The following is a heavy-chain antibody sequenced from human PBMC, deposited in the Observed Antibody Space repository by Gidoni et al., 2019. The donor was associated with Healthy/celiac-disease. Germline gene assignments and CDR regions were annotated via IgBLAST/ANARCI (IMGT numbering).Heavy chain of an antibody. CDR3: ARLRHADFWSGYYFSYYYGMDV. V-gene: IGHV4-39*01. J-gene: IGHJ6*02. CDR2: IYYSGST. D-gene: IGHD3-3*01. CDR1: GRSISSSRYY. Sequence: QLQLQESGPGLVTPAETLSLTCTVSGRSISSSRYYWGWVRQPPGKGLEWIGSIYYSGSTYSNPSLKRRVPISVDTSKNQFSLKLRSVTAADTAVYYCARLRHADFWSGYYFSYYYGMDVWGQGTTVTVSS.